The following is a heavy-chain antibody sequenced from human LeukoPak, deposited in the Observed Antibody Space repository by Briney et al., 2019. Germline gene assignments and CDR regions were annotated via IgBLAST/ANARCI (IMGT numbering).Heavy chain of an antibody. V-gene: IGHV4-34*01. Sequence: PSETLSLTCAVYGGSFSGYYWSWIRQPPGKGLEWIGEINHSGSTNYNPSLKSRVTISVDTSKNQFSLKLSSVTAADTAVYYCARTVLLWFGELQIYYFDYWGQGTLVTVSS. CDR1: GGSFSGYY. CDR3: ARTVLLWFGELQIYYFDY. J-gene: IGHJ4*02. CDR2: INHSGST. D-gene: IGHD3-10*01.